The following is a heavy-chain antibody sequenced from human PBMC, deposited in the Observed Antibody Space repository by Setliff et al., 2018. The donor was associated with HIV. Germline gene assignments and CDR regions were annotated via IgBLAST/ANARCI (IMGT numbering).Heavy chain of an antibody. Sequence: GASVKVSCKASGYTFISYDINWVRQATGQGLEWMGWMNPNIGKTAYAQKLQGRVTMTRNTSISTAYMELSSLRSDDTAVYFCVREVRAAYKGPLWFGQSDPRPDTFDIWGQGTVVTVSS. V-gene: IGHV1-8*02. CDR2: MNPNIGKT. CDR1: GYTFISYD. CDR3: VREVRAAYKGPLWFGQSDPRPDTFDI. D-gene: IGHD3-10*01. J-gene: IGHJ3*02.